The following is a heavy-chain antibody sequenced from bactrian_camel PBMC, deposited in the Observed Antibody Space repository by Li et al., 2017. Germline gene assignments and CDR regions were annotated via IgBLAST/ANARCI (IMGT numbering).Heavy chain of an antibody. J-gene: IGHJ6*01. D-gene: IGHD5*01. CDR2: ICRLGGT. Sequence: VQLVESGGGSVQVGGSLRLSCLVIGNIANMNCIAWFRQVPGKEREGVAAICRLGGTTYADSVKGRFSVSNAYAERTLYLQMDDLRPEDTAMYYCAVRTSGWTRPLVPEPYNSWGQGTQVTVS. CDR3: AVRTSGWTRPLVPEPYNS. V-gene: IGHV3S53*01. CDR1: GNIANMNC.